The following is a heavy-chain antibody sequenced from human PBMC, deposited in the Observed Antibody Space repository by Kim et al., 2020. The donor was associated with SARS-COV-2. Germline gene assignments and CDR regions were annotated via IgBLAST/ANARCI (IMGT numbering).Heavy chain of an antibody. CDR1: GCSFSSGGYY. Sequence: SETLCLTCTVSGCSFSSGGYYWSWIRQHQGQGLEWIGYIYDSGRTYYNTSIKRRLTISVDTSKNQSSLKLSPLTAADTAVYYCASRVPAATFDYCGQRTPVTAS. J-gene: IGHJ4*02. D-gene: IGHD2-2*01. V-gene: IGHV4-31*03. CDR2: IYDSGRT. CDR3: ASRVPAATFDY.